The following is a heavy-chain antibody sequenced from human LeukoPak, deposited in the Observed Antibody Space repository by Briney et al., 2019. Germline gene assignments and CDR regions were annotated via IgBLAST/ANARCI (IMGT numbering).Heavy chain of an antibody. D-gene: IGHD6-19*01. CDR3: ATLYSSGWYSGYYFDY. CDR1: GGSFSGYY. Sequence: PSETLSLTCAVYGGSFSGYYWSWTRQPPGKGLEWIGEINQSGSTNYNPSLKSRVTMSVDTSKNQFSLKLSSVTAADTAVYYCATLYSSGWYSGYYFDYWGQGTLVTVSS. V-gene: IGHV4-34*01. J-gene: IGHJ4*02. CDR2: INQSGST.